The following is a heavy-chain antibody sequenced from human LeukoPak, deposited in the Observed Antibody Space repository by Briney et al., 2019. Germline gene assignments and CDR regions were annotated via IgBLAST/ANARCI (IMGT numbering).Heavy chain of an antibody. D-gene: IGHD2-15*01. V-gene: IGHV4-38-2*02. Sequence: SETLSLTCTVSGYSIAHGFFWAWIRQPPGGGLEWIGSLYHSGTTYYNTSLKSRISTSVDTSKNQFSLKLRLVTAADTAVYYCARVEAPRDINDWYFDLWGRGTLVTVSS. CDR2: LYHSGTT. CDR3: ARVEAPRDINDWYFDL. CDR1: GYSIAHGFF. J-gene: IGHJ2*01.